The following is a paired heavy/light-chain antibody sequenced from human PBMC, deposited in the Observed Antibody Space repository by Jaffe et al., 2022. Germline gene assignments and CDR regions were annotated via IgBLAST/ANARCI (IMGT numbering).Heavy chain of an antibody. CDR1: GGSISSSSYY. Sequence: QLQLQESGPGLVKPSETLSLTCTVSGGSISSSSYYWGWIRQPPGKGLEWIGSIYYSGSTYYNPSLKSRVTISVDTSKNQFSLKLSSVTAADTAVYYCARLHASHDILTGYYLGSWFDPWGQGTLVTVSS. CDR2: IYYSGST. D-gene: IGHD3-9*01. V-gene: IGHV4-39*01. J-gene: IGHJ5*02. CDR3: ARLHASHDILTGYYLGSWFDP.
Light chain of an antibody. Sequence: QSALTQPASVSGSPGQSITISCTGTSSDVGGYNYVSWYQQHPGKAPKLMIYDVSNRPSGVSNRFSGSKSGNTASLTISGLQAEDEADYYCSSYTSSSTHNYVFGTGTKVTVL. J-gene: IGLJ1*01. CDR2: DVS. CDR1: SSDVGGYNY. V-gene: IGLV2-14*03. CDR3: SSYTSSSTHNYV.